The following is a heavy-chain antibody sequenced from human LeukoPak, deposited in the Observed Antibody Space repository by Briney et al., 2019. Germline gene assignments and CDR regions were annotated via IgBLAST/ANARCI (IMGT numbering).Heavy chain of an antibody. D-gene: IGHD3-10*01. V-gene: IGHV3-74*01. Sequence: TGRSLRLSYAASGFTFSGYWMHWVRQAPGKGLVWVSLIKTDGKSTSYADSVKGRFTISRDNAKNTLYLQMNSLRAEDTAVYYCARDRGYAFDIWGQGTMVTVSS. CDR2: IKTDGKST. CDR1: GFTFSGYW. J-gene: IGHJ3*02. CDR3: ARDRGYAFDI.